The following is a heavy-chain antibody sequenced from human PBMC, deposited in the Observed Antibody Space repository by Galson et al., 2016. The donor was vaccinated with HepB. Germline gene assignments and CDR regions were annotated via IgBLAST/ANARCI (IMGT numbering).Heavy chain of an antibody. CDR3: ARPVFNGDTDYFDY. V-gene: IGHV5-51*01. CDR2: IYPDDSDI. Sequence: QSGAEVTKPGESLRISCKGSGSSFSTYWIGWVRQMPGKGLEWMGSIYPDDSDIRYSPSFQGQVTISVDRPISTAYLQWSSLKASDSAMYYCARPVFNGDTDYFDYWGQGTLVTVYS. CDR1: GSSFSTYW. J-gene: IGHJ4*02. D-gene: IGHD2-8*01.